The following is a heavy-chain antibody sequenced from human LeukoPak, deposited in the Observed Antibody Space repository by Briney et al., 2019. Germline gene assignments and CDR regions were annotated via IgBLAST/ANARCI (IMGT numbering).Heavy chain of an antibody. Sequence: SETLSLTCAVYGGSFSGYYWSWIRQPPGKGLEWIGEINHSRSTNYNPSLKSRVTISVDTSKNQFSLKLSSVTAADTAVYYCARDPLIAVAGTMNYYGMDVWGKGTTVTVSS. V-gene: IGHV4-34*01. CDR1: GGSFSGYY. CDR2: INHSRST. D-gene: IGHD6-19*01. J-gene: IGHJ6*04. CDR3: ARDPLIAVAGTMNYYGMDV.